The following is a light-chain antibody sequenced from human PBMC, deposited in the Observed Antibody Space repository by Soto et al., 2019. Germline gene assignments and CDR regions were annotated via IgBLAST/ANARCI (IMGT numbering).Light chain of an antibody. CDR2: VNSDGSH. CDR3: QTWGAGIRV. J-gene: IGLJ2*01. Sequence: QSVLTQSPSASASLGASVKLTCIQSSRNSRYAIAWHQQQPEKGPRYLMKVNSDGSHNKGDGIPDRFSGSSSGAERYLTISSLQSEDEADYYCQTWGAGIRVFGGGTKVTVL. CDR1: SRNSRYA. V-gene: IGLV4-69*01.